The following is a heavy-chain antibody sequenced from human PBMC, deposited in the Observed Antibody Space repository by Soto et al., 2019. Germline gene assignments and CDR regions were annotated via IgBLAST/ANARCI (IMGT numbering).Heavy chain of an antibody. CDR3: ARARSSSGWYYFHL. J-gene: IGHJ4*02. D-gene: IGHD6-25*01. CDR2: TRNKANSYTT. Sequence: PGGSLRLSCAASGFTFSDHYMDWVRQAPGKGLEWVGRTRNKANSYTTEYAASVKGRFTISRDDSKNSLYLQMNILETEDTAVYYCARARSSSGWYYFHLWGQGTLVTVSS. CDR1: GFTFSDHY. V-gene: IGHV3-72*01.